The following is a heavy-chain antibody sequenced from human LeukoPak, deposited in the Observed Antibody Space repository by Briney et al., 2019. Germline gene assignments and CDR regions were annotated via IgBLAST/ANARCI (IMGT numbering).Heavy chain of an antibody. CDR1: GFTLSSYA. D-gene: IGHD6-13*01. J-gene: IGHJ6*03. CDR3: ARDKQRLVSYYYYYMDV. CDR2: ISYDGSNK. Sequence: GRSLRLSCAASGFTLSSYALHWVRQAPGKGLEWVAVISYDGSNKHYADSVKGRFTISRDNSKNTLYLQMNSLRAEDTAVYYCARDKQRLVSYYYYYMDVWGKGTTVTVSS. V-gene: IGHV3-30*04.